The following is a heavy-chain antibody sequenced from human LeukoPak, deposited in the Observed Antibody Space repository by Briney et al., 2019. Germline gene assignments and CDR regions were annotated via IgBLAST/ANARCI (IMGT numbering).Heavy chain of an antibody. CDR1: GFTFSSYS. D-gene: IGHD3-10*01. V-gene: IGHV3-48*04. Sequence: GGSLRLSSPAPGFTFSSYSMNWARPATGKGLEWISYISSSLVSIYYAVSVKGRFPISRDNARNSVFLHMNSLRAEDTAVYYCAREAEIYASARYFDWGQGTLVTVSS. CDR3: AREAEIYASARYFD. CDR2: ISSSLVSI. J-gene: IGHJ4*02.